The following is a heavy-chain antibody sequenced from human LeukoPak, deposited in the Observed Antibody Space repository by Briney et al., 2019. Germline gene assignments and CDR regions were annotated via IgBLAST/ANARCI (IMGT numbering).Heavy chain of an antibody. V-gene: IGHV3-7*01. J-gene: IGHJ5*02. CDR2: IKDDGSAK. D-gene: IGHD4/OR15-4a*01. CDR1: GFTFSSYW. CDR3: ARDNPGYGAYEP. Sequence: PGGSLRLSCAASGFTFSSYWMSWVRQAPGKGLEWVGNIKDDGSAKYYVDSVKGRFTISRDNAKNSLFLQMNNLRAEDTAVYYCARDNPGYGAYEPGGRGTRVPVSS.